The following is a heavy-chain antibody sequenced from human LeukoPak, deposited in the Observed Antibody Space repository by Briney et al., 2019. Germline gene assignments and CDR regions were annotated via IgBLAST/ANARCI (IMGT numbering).Heavy chain of an antibody. J-gene: IGHJ3*02. V-gene: IGHV3-30*18. D-gene: IGHD3-16*01. CDR1: GFTVSTSV. CDR3: VKGKDLYGALDI. Sequence: GGSLRLSCAASGFTVSTSVMHWVRQAPGKGLDWAAIISFDGTTKYYADSVKGRFTISRDNSKNTLFRQMDSLRVEDTAIYYCVKGKDLYGALDIWGQGTMVTVSS. CDR2: ISFDGTTK.